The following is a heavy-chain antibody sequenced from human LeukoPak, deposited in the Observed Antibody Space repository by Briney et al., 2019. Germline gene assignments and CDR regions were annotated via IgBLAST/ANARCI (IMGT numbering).Heavy chain of an antibody. CDR1: GGSISSYY. Sequence: SETLSLTCTVSGGSISSYYWSWIRQPPGKGLEWIGYIYYSGSTNYNPSLKSRVTISVDTSKNQFSLKLSSVTAADTAVYYCARDSGVAAVDYWGQGTLVTLSS. V-gene: IGHV4-59*01. J-gene: IGHJ4*02. CDR3: ARDSGVAAVDY. D-gene: IGHD2-8*01. CDR2: IYYSGST.